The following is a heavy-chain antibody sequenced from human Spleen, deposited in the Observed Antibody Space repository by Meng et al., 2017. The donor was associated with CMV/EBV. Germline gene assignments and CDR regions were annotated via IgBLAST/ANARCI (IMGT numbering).Heavy chain of an antibody. CDR1: GLTFSDHW. J-gene: IGHJ6*02. V-gene: IGHV3-74*01. Sequence: GGSLRLSCAVSGLTFSDHWMHWVRQAPGKGLVWVSRINSDGAIRNYADSVKGRLTISRDNAKNTLYLEINSLRSEDTAVYYCASWSESPDYHYGMDVWGQGTTVTVSS. CDR3: ASWSESPDYHYGMDV. CDR2: INSDGAIR.